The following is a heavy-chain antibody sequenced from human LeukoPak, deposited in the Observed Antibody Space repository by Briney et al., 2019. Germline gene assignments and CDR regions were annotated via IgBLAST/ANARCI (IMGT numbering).Heavy chain of an antibody. CDR3: AKGGGSGGSCYMGCYFDY. D-gene: IGHD2-15*01. CDR2: ISGSGGTT. CDR1: GFTFSSYA. Sequence: GGSLRLSCAASGFTFSSYAMSWVRRAPGKGLEWVSVISGSGGTTYNVDSAKGRFTISRDNSKNTLDLQMNSLRAEDTAVYYCAKGGGSGGSCYMGCYFDYWGQGTLVTVSS. V-gene: IGHV3-23*01. J-gene: IGHJ4*02.